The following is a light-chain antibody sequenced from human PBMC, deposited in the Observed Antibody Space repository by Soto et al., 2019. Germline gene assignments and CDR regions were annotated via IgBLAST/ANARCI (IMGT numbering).Light chain of an antibody. CDR2: DVS. CDR1: NSDVGAYNY. V-gene: IGLV2-14*03. J-gene: IGLJ3*02. CDR3: SSYTTTNSGV. Sequence: QSALTQPASVSGSPGQSITISCTGTNSDVGAYNYVSWYQDHPGKAPKLIIFDVSNRPSGVSDRFSGSKSGNAASLTISGLQAEDEADYYCSSYTTTNSGVFGGGTQLTVL.